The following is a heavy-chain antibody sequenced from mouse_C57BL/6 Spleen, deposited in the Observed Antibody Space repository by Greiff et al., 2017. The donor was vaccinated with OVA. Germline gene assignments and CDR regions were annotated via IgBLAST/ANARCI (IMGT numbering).Heavy chain of an antibody. J-gene: IGHJ2*01. Sequence: QVQLQQSGPELVKPGASVKISCKASGYAFSSSWMNWVKQRPGKGLEWIGRIYPGDGDTNYNGKFKGKATLTADKSSSTAYMQLSSLTSEDSAVYVCARPTVVAHYFDYWGQGTTLTVSS. V-gene: IGHV1-82*01. CDR2: IYPGDGDT. CDR3: ARPTVVAHYFDY. CDR1: GYAFSSSW. D-gene: IGHD1-1*01.